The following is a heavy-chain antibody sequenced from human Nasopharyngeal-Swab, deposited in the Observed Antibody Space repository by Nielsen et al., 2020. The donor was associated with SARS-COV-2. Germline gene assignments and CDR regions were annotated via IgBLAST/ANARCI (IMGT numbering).Heavy chain of an antibody. J-gene: IGHJ6*02. D-gene: IGHD5-18*01. CDR2: INPSDGST. CDR1: GYTFTSYY. V-gene: IGHV1-46*01. CDR3: ARKEATAMEELYYYGMDV. Sequence: ASVKVSCKASGYTFTSYYMHWVRQAPGQGLEWMGIINPSDGSTSYTQRFQGRVTMTRDTSTRTIYMELSRLRSDDTAVYYCARKEATAMEELYYYGMDVWGQGTTVTVSS.